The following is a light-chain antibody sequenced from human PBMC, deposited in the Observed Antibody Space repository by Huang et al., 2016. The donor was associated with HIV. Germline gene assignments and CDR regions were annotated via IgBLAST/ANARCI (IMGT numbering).Light chain of an antibody. CDR2: TAS. J-gene: IGKJ1*01. Sequence: DIQMTQSPPSLSASVGDRVTFTCRADQNIGKSLNWYQQKPGKAPKLLVYTASTLESGVPSRFSGSGSGSLFTLNITNLKPEDFATYYCQQSFTVPRTFG. CDR3: QQSFTVPRT. V-gene: IGKV1-39*01. CDR1: QNIGKS.